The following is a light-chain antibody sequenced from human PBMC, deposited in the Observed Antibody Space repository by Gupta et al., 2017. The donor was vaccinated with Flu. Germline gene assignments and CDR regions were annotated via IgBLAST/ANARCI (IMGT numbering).Light chain of an antibody. J-gene: IGKJ4*01. CDR3: MQALQTLLT. V-gene: IGKV2-28*01. CDR1: QRLLHRNVYNY. Sequence: VMIPSPLSLPATPGEPASIPCRSSQRLLHRNVYNYLDWYLQKPGQSPQLLIYLGSNRAAGVPARFSGSGSGTDFTLKISRVEAEDVGVYYCMQALQTLLTFGGGTKLELK. CDR2: LGS.